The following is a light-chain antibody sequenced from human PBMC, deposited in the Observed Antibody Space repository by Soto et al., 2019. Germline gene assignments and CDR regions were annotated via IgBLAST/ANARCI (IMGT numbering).Light chain of an antibody. V-gene: IGKV1-5*03. J-gene: IGKJ1*01. CDR2: KAS. Sequence: EIQMTQSPSTVSACVGDRVTITCRDSKTISKWLAWYQQKPESPPKLLIYKASSLQSGVPSRFSGSGSGTEFTLTISSLQPDDFATYYCQQYNSYFWTFGQGAKVDIK. CDR3: QQYNSYFWT. CDR1: KTISKW.